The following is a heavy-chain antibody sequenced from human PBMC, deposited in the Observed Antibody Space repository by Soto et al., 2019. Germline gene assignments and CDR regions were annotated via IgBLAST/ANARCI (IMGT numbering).Heavy chain of an antibody. V-gene: IGHV4-61*03. Sequence: SETLSLTCAVSGASGSSSSTINIHYCTGLRLPPGKRLERVGFASSGDTTNNNPPLRSRVTISVAASKNHSPLQLNSVTAADTAVYYCARLCGGPFYYFDYWGQGALVTVSS. CDR2: ASSGDTT. CDR1: GASGSSSSTINIHY. J-gene: IGHJ4*02. D-gene: IGHD2-21*01. CDR3: ARLCGGPFYYFDY.